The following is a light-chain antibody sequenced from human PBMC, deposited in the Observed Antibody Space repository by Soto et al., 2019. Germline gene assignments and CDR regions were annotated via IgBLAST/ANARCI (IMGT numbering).Light chain of an antibody. CDR1: SSNIGAGYD. CDR2: GNT. CDR3: QCSDSSLSGSSV. V-gene: IGLV1-40*01. Sequence: QSVLTQPPSVSGAPGQRVTISCTESSSNIGAGYDVHWYQQLPGTAPKLLIYGNTNRPSRVPDRFSGSRSGTSASLAITGPPAEDDRDYFGQCSDSSLSGSSVLGTGSKVTVL. J-gene: IGLJ1*01.